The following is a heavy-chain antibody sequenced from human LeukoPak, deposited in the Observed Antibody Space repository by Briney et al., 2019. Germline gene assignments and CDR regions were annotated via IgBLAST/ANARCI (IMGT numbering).Heavy chain of an antibody. Sequence: ASVKVSCKASGYTFTGYYMHWVRQAPGQGLEWMGWINPNSGGTNYAQKFQGRVTMTTDTSTSTAYMELRSLRSDDTAVYYCARTGEGAYYDSSGHAFDIWGQGTMVTVSS. CDR1: GYTFTGYY. CDR2: INPNSGGT. CDR3: ARTGEGAYYDSSGHAFDI. D-gene: IGHD3-22*01. J-gene: IGHJ3*02. V-gene: IGHV1-2*02.